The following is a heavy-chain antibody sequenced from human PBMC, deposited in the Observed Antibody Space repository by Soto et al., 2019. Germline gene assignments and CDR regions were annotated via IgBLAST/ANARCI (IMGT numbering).Heavy chain of an antibody. D-gene: IGHD3-22*01. Sequence: QVQLQQSGPGLVKPSQTLSLTCAISGDSVSSNSAAWNWIRQSPSRGLEWLGRTYYRSKWYNDYAVSVKSRITINPDPSKNQFSLQLNSVTPEDTAVYYCARVNWRDGYYYGGAFDYWGQGTLVTVSS. V-gene: IGHV6-1*01. J-gene: IGHJ4*02. CDR1: GDSVSSNSAA. CDR3: ARVNWRDGYYYGGAFDY. CDR2: TYYRSKWYN.